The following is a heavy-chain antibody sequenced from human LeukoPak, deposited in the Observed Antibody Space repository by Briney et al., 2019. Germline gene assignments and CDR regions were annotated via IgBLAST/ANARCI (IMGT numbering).Heavy chain of an antibody. J-gene: IGHJ6*02. CDR1: GFTFSESW. D-gene: IGHD3-16*01. V-gene: IGHV3-7*01. CDR2: MNQDGSGK. CDR3: ATYSHWVAGDV. Sequence: PGGSLRLSCAASGFTFSESWMSWVRQAPGKGLEWVANMNQDGSGKDYVDSVKGRFTITRDNARKSLYLQMSSLRVEDTAVYYCATYSHWVAGDVWGQGTTVTVSS.